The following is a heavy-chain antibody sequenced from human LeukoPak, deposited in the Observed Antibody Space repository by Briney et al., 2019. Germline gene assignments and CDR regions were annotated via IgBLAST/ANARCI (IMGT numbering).Heavy chain of an antibody. D-gene: IGHD2-2*01. J-gene: IGHJ4*02. CDR1: GFTFSTYA. Sequence: GGSLRLSCAASGFTFSTYAMHWVRQAPGKGLEYVSAISANGDSTYYADSVKGRFTISRDNSKNTLFLQMGSLRADDMAVYYCARWGSTSCYDYWGQGTLVTVSS. V-gene: IGHV3-64*02. CDR2: ISANGDST. CDR3: ARWGSTSCYDY.